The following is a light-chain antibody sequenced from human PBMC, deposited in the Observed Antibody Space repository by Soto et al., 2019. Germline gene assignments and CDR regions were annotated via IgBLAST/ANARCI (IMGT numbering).Light chain of an antibody. V-gene: IGLV1-47*01. CDR1: TSSIGSNY. Sequence: QSVLTQPPSASGTPGQRATISCSGSTSSIGSNYVYWYQQLPGTAPKLLIYSNNQRPSGVPDRFSGSKSGTSASLAISGLRSEDEADYHCAAWDDSLSGLVFGGGTKVTVL. CDR3: AAWDDSLSGLV. CDR2: SNN. J-gene: IGLJ2*01.